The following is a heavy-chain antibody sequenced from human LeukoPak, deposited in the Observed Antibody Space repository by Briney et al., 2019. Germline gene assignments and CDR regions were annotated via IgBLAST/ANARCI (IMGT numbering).Heavy chain of an antibody. CDR2: INHSGST. CDR1: GGSFSGYY. V-gene: IGHV4-34*01. CDR3: ARRFVAVAGRGKNWFDP. D-gene: IGHD6-19*01. J-gene: IGHJ5*02. Sequence: PSETLSLTCAVYGGSFSGYYWSWIRQPPGKGLEWIGEINHSGSTNYNPSLKSRVTISVDTSKNQFSLKLSSVTAADTAVYYCARRFVAVAGRGKNWFDPWGQGTLVTVSS.